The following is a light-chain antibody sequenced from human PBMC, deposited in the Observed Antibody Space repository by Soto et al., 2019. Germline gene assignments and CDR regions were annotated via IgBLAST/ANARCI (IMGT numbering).Light chain of an antibody. J-gene: IGKJ4*01. V-gene: IGKV1-9*01. CDR2: GAS. Sequence: DNQLTQSPSFLSASVGDRVTITCRASQGIGSNLVWYQQKPGKAPKLLMHGASTLQSGVPSRFSGSGSGTEFTLIISSLQSEDYASYYCQQRNSYPLTFGGGTKVEIK. CDR1: QGIGSN. CDR3: QQRNSYPLT.